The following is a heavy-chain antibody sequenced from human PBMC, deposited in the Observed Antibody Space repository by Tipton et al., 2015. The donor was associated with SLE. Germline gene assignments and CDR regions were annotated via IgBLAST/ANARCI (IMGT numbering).Heavy chain of an antibody. CDR2: IYHSGST. D-gene: IGHD2-21*02. CDR3: ARMVTTAGGYFDL. J-gene: IGHJ2*01. CDR1: GGSMSSGANS. Sequence: LRLSCAVSGGSMSSGANSWSWIRQPPGKGLEYIGYIYHSGSTYYNPSLKSRGTISVDRSKNQFSLKLTSVTAADTAVYYCARMVTTAGGYFDLWGRGTLVTVSS. V-gene: IGHV4-30-2*01.